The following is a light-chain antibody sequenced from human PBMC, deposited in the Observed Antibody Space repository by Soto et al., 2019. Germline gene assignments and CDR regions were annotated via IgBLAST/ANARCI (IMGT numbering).Light chain of an antibody. J-gene: IGKJ2*01. V-gene: IGKV3-20*01. CDR1: QSVSSSY. CDR2: GAS. Sequence: EIVLTQSPGTLSLSPGERATLSCRASQSVSSSYLAWYQQKPGQAPRFLIYGASSRATGIPDRFSGSGCGTDFTLTISRLEPEDFAVYYCQQYGSSPYTFGQGTNLEIK. CDR3: QQYGSSPYT.